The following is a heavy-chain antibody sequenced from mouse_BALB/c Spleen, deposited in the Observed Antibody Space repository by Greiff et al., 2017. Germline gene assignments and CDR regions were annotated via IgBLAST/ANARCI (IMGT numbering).Heavy chain of an antibody. CDR2: INPSNGGT. CDR1: GYTFTSYY. Sequence: VQLQQSGAELVKPGASVKLSCKASGYTFTSYYMYWVKQRPGQGLEWIGEINPSNGGTNFNEKFKSKATLTVDKSSSTAYMQLSSLTSEDSAVYFCARGGGNAWFAYWGQGTLVTVSA. D-gene: IGHD1-1*02. V-gene: IGHV1-53*01. CDR3: ARGGGNAWFAY. J-gene: IGHJ3*01.